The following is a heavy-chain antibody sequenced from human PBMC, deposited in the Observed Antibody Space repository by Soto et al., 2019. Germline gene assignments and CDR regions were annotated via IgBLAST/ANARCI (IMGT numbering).Heavy chain of an antibody. J-gene: IGHJ4*02. CDR2: IKSKTDGGTT. Sequence: GAVRLSCAASGFTFSNAWMNWVRQAQGKGLEWVGRIKSKTDGGTTDYAAPVKGRFTISRDDSKNTLYPQMNSLKTEDTAVYYCTTEAAAATGGYSVYWGQGTLVTVSS. D-gene: IGHD6-13*01. CDR1: GFTFSNAW. V-gene: IGHV3-15*07. CDR3: TTEAAAATGGYSVY.